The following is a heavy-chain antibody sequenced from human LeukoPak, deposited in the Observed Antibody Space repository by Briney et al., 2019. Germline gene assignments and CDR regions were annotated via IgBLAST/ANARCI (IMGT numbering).Heavy chain of an antibody. CDR2: INPSGDPT. D-gene: IGHD3-10*01. V-gene: IGHV1-46*01. J-gene: IGHJ6*04. CDR3: ATGLWFGKYLDV. Sequence: ASVKVSCKASGYTFTSYYMHWVRQAPGQGLEWVGIINPSGDPTTYAQKFQGRVTMTSDMSTSTVYMELSSLRSEDTAVYYCATGLWFGKYLDVWGKGTTVTISS. CDR1: GYTFTSYY.